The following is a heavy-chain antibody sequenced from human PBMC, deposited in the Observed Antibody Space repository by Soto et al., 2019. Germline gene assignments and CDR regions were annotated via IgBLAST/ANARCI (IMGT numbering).Heavy chain of an antibody. D-gene: IGHD1-1*01. Sequence: QVQLVQSGAEVKKPGASVKVSCKTFGYGFTVYGISWVRQAPGQGLEWMGWMSTYTGDTNYARKFRGRVTMTTDISTSTASMELRSLTSDDTAVYYCARDPGGATGFDPWGQGTPGIVST. CDR1: GYGFTVYG. V-gene: IGHV1-18*01. J-gene: IGHJ5*02. CDR2: MSTYTGDT. CDR3: ARDPGGATGFDP.